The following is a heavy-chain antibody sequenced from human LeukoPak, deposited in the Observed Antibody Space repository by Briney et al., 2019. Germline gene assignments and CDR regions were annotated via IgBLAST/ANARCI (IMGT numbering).Heavy chain of an antibody. J-gene: IGHJ4*02. V-gene: IGHV3-21*06. D-gene: IGHD3-22*01. CDR2: ISSSGTYI. CDR1: GFTFSLYS. CDR3: ARETNTSDTSGYIRADVRRDDH. Sequence: KPGGSLRLSCAASGFTFSLYSMSGVRQAPGGGLEWVATISSSGTYIYYIDSVKGRFTISRDNARNSLYLQMNSLRAEDTAVYYCARETNTSDTSGYIRADVRRDDHWGQGTLVTVSS.